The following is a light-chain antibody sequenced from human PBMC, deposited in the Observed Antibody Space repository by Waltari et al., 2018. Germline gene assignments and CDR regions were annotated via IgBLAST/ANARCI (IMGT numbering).Light chain of an antibody. CDR2: DVS. J-gene: IGLJ3*02. V-gene: IGLV2-11*01. CDR1: SSDVGGYNY. Sequence: QSALTQPRSVSGSPGQSVTISCTGTSSDVGGYNYVSWYQQHPGKAPKLMIYDVSKRPSGVPVRFSGSKSGNTASRTISGLQAEDEADYYCCSYAGSYTRVFGGGTKLTVL. CDR3: CSYAGSYTRV.